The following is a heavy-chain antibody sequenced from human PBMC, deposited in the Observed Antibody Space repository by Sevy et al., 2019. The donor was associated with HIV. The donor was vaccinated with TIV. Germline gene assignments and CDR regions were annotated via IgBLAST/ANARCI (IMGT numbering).Heavy chain of an antibody. CDR3: ASSYYESSGYSPLYYYGMDV. J-gene: IGHJ6*02. V-gene: IGHV1-69*13. Sequence: ASVKVSCKASGGTFSNYAISWVRQAPGQGLEWMGGFIPMFDTANSAQKFQGRVTLTADGSTSTAYMELSSRRSEDTPVYYCASSYYESSGYSPLYYYGMDVWGQGTTVTVSS. D-gene: IGHD3-22*01. CDR1: GGTFSNYA. CDR2: FIPMFDTA.